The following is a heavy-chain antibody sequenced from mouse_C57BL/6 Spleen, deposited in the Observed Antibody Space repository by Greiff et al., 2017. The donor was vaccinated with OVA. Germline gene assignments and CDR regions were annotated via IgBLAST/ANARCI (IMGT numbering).Heavy chain of an antibody. CDR3: AREKTYGNYVEYAMDY. V-gene: IGHV1-54*01. Sequence: QVQLQQSGAELVRPGTSVKVSCKASGYAFTNYLIEWVKQRPGQGLEWIGVINPGSGGTNYNEKFKGKATLTADKSSSTAYMQLSSLTSEDSAVYFCAREKTYGNYVEYAMDYWGQGTSVTVSS. CDR1: GYAFTNYL. J-gene: IGHJ4*01. D-gene: IGHD2-1*01. CDR2: INPGSGGT.